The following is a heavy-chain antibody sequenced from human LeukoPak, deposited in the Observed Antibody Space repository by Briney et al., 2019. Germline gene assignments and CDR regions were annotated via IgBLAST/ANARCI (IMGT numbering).Heavy chain of an antibody. CDR1: GGSISSYY. J-gene: IGHJ4*02. CDR3: SAQDTAIVDY. D-gene: IGHD5-18*01. CDR2: IYYSGST. Sequence: PSETLSLTCTVSGGSISSYYWSWIRQPPGKGLEWIGYIYYSGSTNYNPSLKSRVTISVDATKNQFSLKLSSMTAADTAVYYFSAQDTAIVDYWGQGTLVTVSS. V-gene: IGHV4-59*01.